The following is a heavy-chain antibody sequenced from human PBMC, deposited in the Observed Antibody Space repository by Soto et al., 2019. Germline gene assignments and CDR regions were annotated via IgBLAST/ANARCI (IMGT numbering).Heavy chain of an antibody. V-gene: IGHV4-4*02. D-gene: IGHD2-2*01. J-gene: IGHJ6*03. CDR2: MNHYGVA. CDR1: SASISNGHW. CDR3: ARSYCSSTSCLLPYYYYYYMDV. Sequence: ETLSLTCAVSSASISNGHWWSWVRQPPGKGLEWLGEMNHYGVANYNPSLQSRVSISLDNAKNSLYLQMNSLRAEDTAVYYCARSYCSSTSCLLPYYYYYYMDVWGKGTTVTVSS.